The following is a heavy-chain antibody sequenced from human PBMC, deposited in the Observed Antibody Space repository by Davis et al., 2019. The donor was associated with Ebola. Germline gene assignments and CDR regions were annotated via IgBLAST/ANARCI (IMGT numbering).Heavy chain of an antibody. CDR1: GGSISSGGYY. D-gene: IGHD3-3*01. CDR3: VRGWAIFGVALDYYFDY. V-gene: IGHV4-31*03. Sequence: MPSETLSLTCTVSGGSISSGGYYWNWIRQHPGKGLEWIGPIHYSGSTYYNPSLERRVTMSVDTSKNQFSLKLSSVTAADTAVYYCVRGWAIFGVALDYYFDYWGQGTLVTVSS. J-gene: IGHJ4*02. CDR2: IHYSGST.